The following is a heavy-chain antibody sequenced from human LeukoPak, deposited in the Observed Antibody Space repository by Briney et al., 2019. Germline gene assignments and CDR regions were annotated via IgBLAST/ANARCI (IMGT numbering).Heavy chain of an antibody. Sequence: PSETLSLTCTVSGGSISSGSYYWSWIRQPTGKGLEWIGRIYTSGSTNYNPSLKSRVTISVDTSKNQFSLKLSSVTAADTAVYYCAREPSSASRQGWFDPWGQGTLVTVSS. V-gene: IGHV4-61*02. D-gene: IGHD2-2*01. CDR3: AREPSSASRQGWFDP. CDR1: GGSISSGSYY. J-gene: IGHJ5*02. CDR2: IYTSGST.